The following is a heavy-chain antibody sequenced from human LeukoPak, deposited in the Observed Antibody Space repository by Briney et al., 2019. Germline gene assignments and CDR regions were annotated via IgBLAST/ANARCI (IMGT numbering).Heavy chain of an antibody. CDR1: GFTFSFYT. Sequence: GGSLRLSCAASGFTFSFYTMTWVRQVPGKGLEWVSSISTSNTYIYYADSVKGRFTISRDNAKKSVYLQMNSLRAEDTAVYYCARERLLWFGELSDYMDVWGKGTTVTISS. V-gene: IGHV3-21*01. CDR3: ARERLLWFGELSDYMDV. CDR2: ISTSNTYI. D-gene: IGHD3-10*01. J-gene: IGHJ6*03.